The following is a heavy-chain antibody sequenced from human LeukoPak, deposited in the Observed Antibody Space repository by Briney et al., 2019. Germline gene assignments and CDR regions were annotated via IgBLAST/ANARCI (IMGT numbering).Heavy chain of an antibody. CDR1: GYTFTSDY. J-gene: IGHJ4*02. V-gene: IGHV1-46*01. Sequence: ASVKVACKASGYTFTSDYIHWVRQAPGQGLEWMGIIDPSGGSTSYAQNFQGGVTMTRDATTSTVYLELSSLRSEDTAVYYCARDFGEMPNYWGQGTLVTVSS. D-gene: IGHD5-24*01. CDR2: IDPSGGST. CDR3: ARDFGEMPNY.